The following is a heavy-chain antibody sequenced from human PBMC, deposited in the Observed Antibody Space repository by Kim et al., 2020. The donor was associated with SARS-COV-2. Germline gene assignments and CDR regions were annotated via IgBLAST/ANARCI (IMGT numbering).Heavy chain of an antibody. CDR1: GGTFSSYA. V-gene: IGHV1-69*13. J-gene: IGHJ4*02. CDR3: AGLRWGRGGDPFDY. D-gene: IGHD4-17*01. Sequence: SVKVSCKASGGTFSSYAISWVRQPPGQGLEWMGGIIPIFGTANYAQKFQGRVTITADESTSTAYMELSSLRSEDTAVYYCAGLRWGRGGDPFDYWGQGTLVTVSS. CDR2: IIPIFGTA.